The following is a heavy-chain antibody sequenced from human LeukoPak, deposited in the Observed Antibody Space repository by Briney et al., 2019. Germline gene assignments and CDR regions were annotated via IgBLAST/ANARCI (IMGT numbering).Heavy chain of an antibody. J-gene: IGHJ4*02. Sequence: GGSLRLSCAASGFTFSSYGMHWVRQAPGKGLEWVAVISYDGSNKYYADSVKGRFTISRDNSKNTLYLQMNSLRAEDTAVYYCATLVVPAAGVDYWGQGTLVTVSS. CDR1: GFTFSSYG. D-gene: IGHD2-2*01. CDR2: ISYDGSNK. CDR3: ATLVVPAAGVDY. V-gene: IGHV3-30*03.